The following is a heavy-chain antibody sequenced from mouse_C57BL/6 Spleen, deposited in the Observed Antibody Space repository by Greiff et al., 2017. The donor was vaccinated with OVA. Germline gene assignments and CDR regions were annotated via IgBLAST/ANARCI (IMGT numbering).Heavy chain of an antibody. Sequence: EVHLVESGPGMVKPSQSLSLTCTVTGYSITSGYDWHWIRHFPGNKLEWMGYISYSGSTNYNPSLKSRISITHDTSKSHFFLKLNSVTTEDTATYYCARKDYDDAMDYWGQGTSVTVSS. D-gene: IGHD2-4*01. CDR2: ISYSGST. V-gene: IGHV3-1*01. CDR1: GYSITSGYD. CDR3: ARKDYDDAMDY. J-gene: IGHJ4*01.